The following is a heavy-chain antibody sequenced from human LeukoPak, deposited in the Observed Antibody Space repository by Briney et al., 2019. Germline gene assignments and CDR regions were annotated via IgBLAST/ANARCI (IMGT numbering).Heavy chain of an antibody. Sequence: AGGSLRLSCGASGFTLDRALMTWVGQAPGKGLEWVGRIKSKIHGRTIDYAAPVKGRFTISRDDAENTVYLQMSSLRTADTDMYYCTTSPVPGIDYWGQGNQVTVSS. J-gene: IGHJ4*02. CDR3: TTSPVPGIDY. D-gene: IGHD6-19*01. CDR1: GFTLDRAL. V-gene: IGHV3-15*01. CDR2: IKSKIHGRTI.